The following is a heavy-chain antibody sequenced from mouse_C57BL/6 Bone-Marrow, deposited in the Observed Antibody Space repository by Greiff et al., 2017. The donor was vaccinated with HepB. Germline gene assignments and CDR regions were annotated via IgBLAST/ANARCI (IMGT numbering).Heavy chain of an antibody. Sequence: VQLQQPGAELVRPGSSVKLSCKASGYTFTSYWMDWVKQRPGQGLEWIGNIYPSDSETHYNQKFKDKATLTVDKSSSTAYMQLSSLTSEDSAVYYCGGGSSYWFAYWGQGTLVTVSA. CDR2: IYPSDSET. V-gene: IGHV1-61*01. D-gene: IGHD1-1*01. CDR3: GGGSSYWFAY. J-gene: IGHJ3*01. CDR1: GYTFTSYW.